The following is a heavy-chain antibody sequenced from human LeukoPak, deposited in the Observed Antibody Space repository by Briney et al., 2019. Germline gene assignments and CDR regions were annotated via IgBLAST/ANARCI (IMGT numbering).Heavy chain of an antibody. CDR2: ISSNGGST. CDR1: GFTFSSYA. J-gene: IGHJ6*02. Sequence: PGGSLRLSCAASGFTFSSYAMHWVRQAAGKGLEYVSAISSNGGSTYYANSVKGRFTISRDNSKNTLYLQMGSLRAEDMAVYYCARGPVAYYYYGMDVWGQGTTVTVSS. CDR3: ARGPVAYYYYGMDV. V-gene: IGHV3-64*01.